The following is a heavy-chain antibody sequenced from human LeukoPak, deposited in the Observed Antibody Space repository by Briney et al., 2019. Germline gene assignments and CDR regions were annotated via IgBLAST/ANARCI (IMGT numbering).Heavy chain of an antibody. CDR3: AKPPPSSYYYYYGMDV. V-gene: IGHV3-23*01. D-gene: IGHD6-13*01. CDR2: ISGNVGST. Sequence: GGSLSLSCAASGFTFSSYAMSWVRQAPGKGLEWVSAISGNVGSTYYADSVKGRFTISRDISKNTLYLQMNSLRAEDTAVYYCAKPPPSSYYYYYGMDVRGQGTTVTVSS. J-gene: IGHJ6*02. CDR1: GFTFSSYA.